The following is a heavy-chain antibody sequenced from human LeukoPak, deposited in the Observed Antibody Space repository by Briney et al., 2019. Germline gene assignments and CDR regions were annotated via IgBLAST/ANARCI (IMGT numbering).Heavy chain of an antibody. V-gene: IGHV4-39*02. D-gene: IGHD1-26*01. J-gene: IGHJ6*02. Sequence: WVXQPPGQGLXXIGSASYGGTTYFNPSLKSRITISVDTSKTHFSLNLYSVTAADTAVYYCARRGTYSPAGLDVWGQGTTVTVSS. CDR2: ASYGGTT. CDR3: ARRGTYSPAGLDV.